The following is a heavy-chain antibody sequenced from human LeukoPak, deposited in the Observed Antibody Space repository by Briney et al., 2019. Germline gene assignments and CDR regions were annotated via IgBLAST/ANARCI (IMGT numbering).Heavy chain of an antibody. CDR3: ARADYYDNPYYMDV. J-gene: IGHJ6*03. CDR1: GYTFTGYY. Sequence: ASVKVSCKASGYTFTGYYMHWVRQAPGQGLEWMGWINPNSGGTNYAQKFQGRVTMTTDTSTSTAYMELRSLRSDDTAVYYCARADYYDNPYYMDVWGKGTTVTISS. V-gene: IGHV1-2*02. D-gene: IGHD3-22*01. CDR2: INPNSGGT.